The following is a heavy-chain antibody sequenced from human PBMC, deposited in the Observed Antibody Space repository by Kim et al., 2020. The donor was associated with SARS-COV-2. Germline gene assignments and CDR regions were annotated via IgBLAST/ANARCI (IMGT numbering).Heavy chain of an antibody. CDR3: ARRASITMIVVVYNWFDP. CDR2: INPNSGGT. V-gene: IGHV1-2*02. CDR1: GYTFTGYY. J-gene: IGHJ5*02. Sequence: ASVKVSCKASGYTFTGYYMHWVRQAPGQGLEWMGWINPNSGGTYYAQKFQGRVTMTRDTSISTAYMELSRLRSDDTAVYYCARRASITMIVVVYNWFDPWGQGTLVTVSS. D-gene: IGHD3-22*01.